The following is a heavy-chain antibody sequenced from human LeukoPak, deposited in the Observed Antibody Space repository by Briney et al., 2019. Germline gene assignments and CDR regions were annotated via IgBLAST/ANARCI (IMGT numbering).Heavy chain of an antibody. D-gene: IGHD5-12*01. J-gene: IGHJ4*02. Sequence: SETLSLTCTVSGGSISSYYWSWIRQPPGKGLEWIGYIYYSGSTNYNPSLKSRVTISVDTSKNQFSLKLSSVTAADTAVYYCARAPRVRYSGFRHFDYWGQGTLVTVSS. CDR2: IYYSGST. CDR1: GGSISSYY. CDR3: ARAPRVRYSGFRHFDY. V-gene: IGHV4-59*12.